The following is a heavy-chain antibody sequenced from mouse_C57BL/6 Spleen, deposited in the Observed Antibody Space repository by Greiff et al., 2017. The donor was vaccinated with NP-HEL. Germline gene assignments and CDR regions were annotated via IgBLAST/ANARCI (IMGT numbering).Heavy chain of an antibody. J-gene: IGHJ3*01. CDR3: ARDTDYYGSSYPFAY. D-gene: IGHD1-1*01. Sequence: EVQVVESGPGLVKPSQSLSLTCSVTGYSITSGYYWNWIRQFPGNKLEWMGYISYDGSNNYNPSLKNRISITRDTSKNQFFLKLNSVTTEDTATYYCARDTDYYGSSYPFAYWGQGTLVTVSA. V-gene: IGHV3-6*01. CDR1: GYSITSGYY. CDR2: ISYDGSN.